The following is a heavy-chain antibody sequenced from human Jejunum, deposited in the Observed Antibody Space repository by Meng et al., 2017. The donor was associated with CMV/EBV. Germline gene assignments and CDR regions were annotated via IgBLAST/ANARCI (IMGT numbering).Heavy chain of an antibody. Sequence: GSGSCVVTPSHALSHTCSSSGCSYSSCRYYWRGIRQPAEKGVEGIGRIYSSGSTNYNPSLKSRVTISLDKSKNQFSLKLSSVTAADTAVDYCARESLVASPPEGFEYWGQGTLVTVSS. CDR1: GCSYSSCRYY. CDR2: IYSSGST. CDR3: ARESLVASPPEGFEY. J-gene: IGHJ4*02. V-gene: IGHV4-61*02. D-gene: IGHD1-14*01.